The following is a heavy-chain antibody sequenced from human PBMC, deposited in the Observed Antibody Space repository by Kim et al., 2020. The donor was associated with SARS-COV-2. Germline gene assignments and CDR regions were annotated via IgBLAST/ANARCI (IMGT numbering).Heavy chain of an antibody. D-gene: IGHD2-21*01. CDR2: ISYDGSNK. CDR3: ARAVGGTVCGIHDY. CDR1: GFTFSSYA. J-gene: IGHJ4*02. V-gene: IGHV3-30*04. Sequence: GGSLRLSCAASGFTFSSYAMHWVRQAPGKGLEWVAVISYDGSNKYYADSVKGRFTISRDNSKNTLYLQMNSLRAEDTAVYYCARAVGGTVCGIHDYWGQG.